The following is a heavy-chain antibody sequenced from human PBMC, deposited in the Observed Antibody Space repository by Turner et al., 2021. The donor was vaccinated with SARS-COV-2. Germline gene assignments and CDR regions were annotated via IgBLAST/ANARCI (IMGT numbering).Heavy chain of an antibody. J-gene: IGHJ4*02. CDR2: ISYDGSLK. CDR1: GFTLSSYA. Sequence: QVQLVESGGGVVQPGRSLRLSLAASGFTLSSYAMHWVRPAPGKGLEWVTFISYDGSLKYYADSVKGRFTISRDNSKNTLYLEMNSLRAEDTAVYYCARGVAVYGEHRPLDYWGQGTLVTVSS. V-gene: IGHV3-30*04. CDR3: ARGVAVYGEHRPLDY. D-gene: IGHD4-17*01.